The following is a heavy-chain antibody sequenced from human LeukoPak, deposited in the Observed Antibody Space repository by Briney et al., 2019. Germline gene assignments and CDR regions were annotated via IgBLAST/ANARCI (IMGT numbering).Heavy chain of an antibody. CDR2: IHTNGNT. J-gene: IGHJ4*02. V-gene: IGHV4-4*07. CDR1: GGSISSYY. Sequence: SETLSLTCTVSGGSISSYYWSWIRQPAGKGLEWIGRIHTNGNTNHNPSLKSRATMSADTSKNQFSLNVSSVTAADTAVYYCAREGGSYRFFDYWGQGTLVTVSS. D-gene: IGHD1-26*01. CDR3: AREGGSYRFFDY.